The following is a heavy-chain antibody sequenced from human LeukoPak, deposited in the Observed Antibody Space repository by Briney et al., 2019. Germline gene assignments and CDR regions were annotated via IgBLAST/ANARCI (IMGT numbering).Heavy chain of an antibody. CDR1: GGTFSSYA. Sequence: GASVKVSCKASGGTFSSYAISWVRQAPGQGLEWMGRIIPIFGIANYAQKFQGRVTVTADKSTSTAYMELSSLRSEDTAVYYCARGTHSGDLNSDYYYYYYGMDVWGQGTTVTVSS. J-gene: IGHJ6*02. CDR3: ARGTHSGDLNSDYYYYYYGMDV. V-gene: IGHV1-69*04. D-gene: IGHD3-16*01. CDR2: IIPIFGIA.